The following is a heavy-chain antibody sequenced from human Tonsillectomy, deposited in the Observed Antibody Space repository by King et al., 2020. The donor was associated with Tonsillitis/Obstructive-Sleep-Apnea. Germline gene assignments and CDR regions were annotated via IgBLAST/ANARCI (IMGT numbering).Heavy chain of an antibody. CDR3: AGGAGGY. J-gene: IGHJ4*02. CDR1: GGSISSSSYY. D-gene: IGHD3-10*01. CDR2: IYYTGST. V-gene: IGHV4-39*01. Sequence: LQLQESGPGLVKPAETLSLTCTVSGGSISSSSYYWGWIRQPPGKGLEWIGSIYYTGSTYYNPSLKSRVTISVDTSKNQFSLKLSSVTAADTAVFYCAGGAGGYWGQGTLVTVSS.